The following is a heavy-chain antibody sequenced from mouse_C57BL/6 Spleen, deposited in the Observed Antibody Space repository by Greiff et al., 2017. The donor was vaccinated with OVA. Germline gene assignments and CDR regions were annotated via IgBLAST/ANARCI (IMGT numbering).Heavy chain of an antibody. J-gene: IGHJ4*01. CDR3: ARKNGYDRFAMDY. Sequence: EVQVVESGGGLVKPGGSLKLSCAASGFTFSDYGMHWVRQAPEKGLEWVAYISSGSSTIYYADTVKGRFTISRDNAKNTLFLQMTSLRSEDTAMYYCARKNGYDRFAMDYWGQGTSVTVSS. D-gene: IGHD2-2*01. CDR1: GFTFSDYG. V-gene: IGHV5-17*01. CDR2: ISSGSSTI.